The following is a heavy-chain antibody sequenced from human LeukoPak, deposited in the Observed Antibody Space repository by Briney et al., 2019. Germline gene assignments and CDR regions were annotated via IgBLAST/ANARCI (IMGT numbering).Heavy chain of an antibody. Sequence: ASVKVSCKASGYTFTSYDISWVRQAPGQGLEWMGWISVYNGHTNYAQKLQGRVTMTTDTSTSTAYMELRSLRSDDTAVYYRAREWTSRSGAAAGFPWGQGTLVTVSS. CDR2: ISVYNGHT. D-gene: IGHD6-13*01. CDR1: GYTFTSYD. J-gene: IGHJ5*02. V-gene: IGHV1-18*01. CDR3: AREWTSRSGAAAGFP.